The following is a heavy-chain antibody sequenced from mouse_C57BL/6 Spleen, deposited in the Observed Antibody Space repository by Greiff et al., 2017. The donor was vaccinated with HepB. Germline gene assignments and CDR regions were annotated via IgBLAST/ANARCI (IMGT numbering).Heavy chain of an antibody. CDR3: ARTAGSRDYYAMDY. CDR2: IDPSDSYT. J-gene: IGHJ4*01. Sequence: QVQLQQPGAELVMPGASVKLSCKASGYTFTSYWMHWVKQTPGQGLEWIGEIDPSDSYTNYNQKFKGKSTLTVDKSSSTAYMQLSSLTSEDSAVYYCARTAGSRDYYAMDYWGQGTSVTVSS. CDR1: GYTFTSYW. D-gene: IGHD1-1*01. V-gene: IGHV1-69*01.